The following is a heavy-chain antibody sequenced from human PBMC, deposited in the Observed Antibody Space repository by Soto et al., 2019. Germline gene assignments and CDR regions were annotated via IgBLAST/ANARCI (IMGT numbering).Heavy chain of an antibody. D-gene: IGHD5-18*01. Sequence: SGPTLVNPTQTLTLTCTFSGFSLDTSEVGVGWIRQPPGKALEWLALIYWNEDKRYSPSLNNRLTITKDTSKNQVVLTMTNMDPVDTATYYCAHETGNKYGSSFFDFWGQGTLVTVSS. J-gene: IGHJ4*02. V-gene: IGHV2-5*01. CDR2: IYWNEDK. CDR3: AHETGNKYGSSFFDF. CDR1: GFSLDTSEVG.